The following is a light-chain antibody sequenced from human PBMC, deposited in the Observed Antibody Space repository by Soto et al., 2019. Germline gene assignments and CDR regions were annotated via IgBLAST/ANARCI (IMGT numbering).Light chain of an antibody. CDR2: GAS. J-gene: IGKJ1*01. Sequence: EVVLTQSPGTLSLSPGDRATLSCGASQSVTSKLAWYQQKPGQAPRLLISGASNRATGIPDRFSGSGSGTDFTLTISRLEPEDFAVYFCHQYGSSPWTFGQGTKVDI. CDR1: QSVTSK. V-gene: IGKV3-20*01. CDR3: HQYGSSPWT.